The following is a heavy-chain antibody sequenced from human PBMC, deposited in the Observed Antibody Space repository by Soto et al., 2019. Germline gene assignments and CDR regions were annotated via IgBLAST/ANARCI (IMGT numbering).Heavy chain of an antibody. CDR3: AKVGAVAGTLFYFDY. CDR1: GFTFSSYA. V-gene: IGHV3-23*01. CDR2: ISGSGGST. Sequence: GGSLRLSCAASGFTFSSYAMSWVRQAPGKGLEWVSAISGSGGSTYYADSVKGRFTISRDNSKNTLNLQMNSLRAEDTAVYYCAKVGAVAGTLFYFDYWGQGTLVTVSS. D-gene: IGHD6-19*01. J-gene: IGHJ4*02.